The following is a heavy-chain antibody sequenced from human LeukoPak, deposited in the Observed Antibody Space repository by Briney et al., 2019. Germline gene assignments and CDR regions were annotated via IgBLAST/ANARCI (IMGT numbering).Heavy chain of an antibody. CDR1: GGSITSYH. V-gene: IGHV4-4*09. CDR2: IYSSGTT. CDR3: ARSTLYCGSDCSGYFEH. J-gene: IGHJ4*02. D-gene: IGHD2-21*02. Sequence: SETLSLTCTVSGGSITSYHWSWIRQPPGQGLEWIGHIYSSGTTNYNPSLKSRVTISVDTSKNQFSLDLSSVTAADAAVYYCARSTLYCGSDCSGYFEHWGQGTLVTVSS.